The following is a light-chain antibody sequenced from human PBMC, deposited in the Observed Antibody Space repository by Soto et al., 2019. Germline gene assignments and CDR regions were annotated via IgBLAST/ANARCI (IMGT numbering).Light chain of an antibody. Sequence: EIVMTQSPATLSVSPGERATHSCRASQSVGNNLAWYRQKSGQAPRLLIYGAFTRATGIPARFSGSGSGTDFTLTIDSLQSDDFAVYLCQQYRNWPLTFGGGTKVEIK. V-gene: IGKV3-15*01. CDR1: QSVGNN. J-gene: IGKJ4*01. CDR3: QQYRNWPLT. CDR2: GAF.